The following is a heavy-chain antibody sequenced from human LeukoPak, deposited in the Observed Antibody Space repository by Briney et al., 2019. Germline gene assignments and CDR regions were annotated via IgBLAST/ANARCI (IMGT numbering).Heavy chain of an antibody. J-gene: IGHJ4*02. CDR3: ARDLSPYYDILTGFIN. V-gene: IGHV1-18*01. CDR2: ISAYNGNT. Sequence: ASVKVSCKASGYTFTSYGISWVRQAPGQGLEWMGWISAYNGNTNYAQKLQGRVTMTTDTSTSTAYMELRSLRSDDTAVYYCARDLSPYYDILTGFINWGQGTLVTVSS. D-gene: IGHD3-9*01. CDR1: GYTFTSYG.